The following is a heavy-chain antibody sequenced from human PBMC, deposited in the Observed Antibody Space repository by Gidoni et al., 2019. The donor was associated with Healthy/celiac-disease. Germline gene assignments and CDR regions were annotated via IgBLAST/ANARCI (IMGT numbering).Heavy chain of an antibody. CDR3: ARSLYYYDSSGYYLDAFDI. CDR1: GYTFTGYY. V-gene: IGHV1-2*02. CDR2: INPNSGGT. J-gene: IGHJ3*02. D-gene: IGHD3-22*01. Sequence: VQLVQSGAEVKKPGASVKVSCTASGYTFTGYYMHWVRQAPGQGLEWMGWINPNSGGTNYAQKFQGRVTMTRDTSISTAYMELSRLRSDDTAVYYCARSLYYYDSSGYYLDAFDIWGQGTMVTVSS.